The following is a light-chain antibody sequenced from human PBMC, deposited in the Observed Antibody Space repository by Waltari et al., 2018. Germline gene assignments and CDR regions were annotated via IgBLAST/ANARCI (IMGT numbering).Light chain of an antibody. CDR2: HAS. CDR1: QSISKY. V-gene: IGKV3-20*01. CDR3: QHYESLPVT. J-gene: IGKJ1*01. Sequence: VLTQSPGTLSLSPGESATLSCRASQSISKYLAWYQQKPGQAPRLLIYHASSRAAGIPDRCSGSGSGTDFSLSISRLEPEDFAVYYCQHYESLPVTFGQGTKVEIK.